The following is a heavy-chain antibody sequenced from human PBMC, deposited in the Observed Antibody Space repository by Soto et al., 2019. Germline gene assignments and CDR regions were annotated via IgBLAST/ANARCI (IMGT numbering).Heavy chain of an antibody. CDR3: ARGYDVVRVPVAIRVGYFDQ. J-gene: IGHJ4*02. CDR1: GFTFSSHT. CDR2: ISATGSDI. D-gene: IGHD3-16*01. Sequence: EVDLVESGGGLAKPGGALRLSCTDSGFTFSSHTMNWVRQAPGKGLEWVSSISATGSDIYYGDSVMGRFTISRDNAKNSLYPQLNNLRAEDTAVYYCARGYDVVRVPVAIRVGYFDQWGQGTVVTVSS. V-gene: IGHV3-21*01.